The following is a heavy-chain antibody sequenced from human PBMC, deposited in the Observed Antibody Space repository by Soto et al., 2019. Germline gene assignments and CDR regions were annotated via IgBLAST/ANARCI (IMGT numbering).Heavy chain of an antibody. J-gene: IGHJ3*02. V-gene: IGHV1-8*01. CDR1: GYTFTSYD. D-gene: IGHD2-15*01. Sequence: ASVKVSCKASGYTFTSYDINWVRQATGQGLEWKGFMNPNSGNTGYAQRFQGRVTMTRNTSISTAYMELSSLRSEDTAVYYCARGARDIVVVVAATPANDAFDIWGQGTMVTVSS. CDR2: MNPNSGNT. CDR3: ARGARDIVVVVAATPANDAFDI.